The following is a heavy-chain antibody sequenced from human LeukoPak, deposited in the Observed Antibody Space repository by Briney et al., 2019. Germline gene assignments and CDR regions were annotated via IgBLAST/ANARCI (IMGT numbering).Heavy chain of an antibody. V-gene: IGHV1-69*01. D-gene: IGHD5-12*01. CDR2: A. Sequence: ANYAQKFQGRVTTTADESTSTAYMEVSSLRSEDTAVYYCARAYSGYDFFDYWGQGILVTVSS. CDR3: ARAYSGYDFFDY. J-gene: IGHJ4*02.